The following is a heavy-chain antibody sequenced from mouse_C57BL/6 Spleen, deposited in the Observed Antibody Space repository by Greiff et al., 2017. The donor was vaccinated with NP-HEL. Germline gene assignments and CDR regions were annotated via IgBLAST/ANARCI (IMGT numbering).Heavy chain of an antibody. Sequence: VQLQQSGAELVRPGSSVKLSCKASGYTFTSYWMDWVKQRPGQGLEWIGNIYPSDSETHYNQKFKDKATLTVDKSSSTAYMQLSSLTSEDSAVYYGAREGSYWYFDVWGTGTTVTVSS. CDR2: IYPSDSET. J-gene: IGHJ1*03. CDR1: GYTFTSYW. CDR3: AREGSYWYFDV. V-gene: IGHV1-61*01. D-gene: IGHD1-1*01.